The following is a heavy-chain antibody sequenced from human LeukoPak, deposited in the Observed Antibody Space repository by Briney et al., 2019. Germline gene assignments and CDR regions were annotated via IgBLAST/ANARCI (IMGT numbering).Heavy chain of an antibody. V-gene: IGHV3-21*01. CDR3: VKVRGRARVGYFDY. D-gene: IGHD1-26*01. CDR1: GFTFSSYN. J-gene: IGHJ4*02. CDR2: ISSSSSYI. Sequence: GGSLRLSCAASGFTFSSYNINWVRQAPGKGLEWVSSISSSSSYIYYADSVKGRFSISRDNAKNTLYLQMNSLRVEDTAIYYCVKVRGRARVGYFDYWGQGTLVTVSS.